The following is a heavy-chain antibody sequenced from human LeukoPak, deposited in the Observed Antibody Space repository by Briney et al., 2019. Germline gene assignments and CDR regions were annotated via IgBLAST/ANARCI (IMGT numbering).Heavy chain of an antibody. CDR1: GFTFSSYA. J-gene: IGHJ4*02. Sequence: PGGSLRLSCAASGFTFSSYAMSWVRQAPGKGLERVSAISGSGGSTYYADSVKGRFTISRDNSKNTLYLQMNSLRAEDTAVYYCAKDLYQHRGYDPSFDYWGQGTLVTVSS. V-gene: IGHV3-23*01. D-gene: IGHD5-12*01. CDR3: AKDLYQHRGYDPSFDY. CDR2: ISGSGGST.